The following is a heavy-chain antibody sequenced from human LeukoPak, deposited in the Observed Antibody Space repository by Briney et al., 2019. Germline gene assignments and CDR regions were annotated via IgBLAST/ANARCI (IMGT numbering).Heavy chain of an antibody. V-gene: IGHV4-4*07. J-gene: IGHJ6*03. CDR1: GGSISYFY. D-gene: IGHD5-24*01. Sequence: SETLSLTCTVSGGSISYFYWSWIRQPAGKGLEWIGRIYTSGSTNYNPSLKSRVTISVDTSKNQFSLKLSSVTAAGTAVYYCARLSLGRRDGYSNYYYYYMDVWGKGTTVTISS. CDR3: ARLSLGRRDGYSNYYYYYMDV. CDR2: IYTSGST.